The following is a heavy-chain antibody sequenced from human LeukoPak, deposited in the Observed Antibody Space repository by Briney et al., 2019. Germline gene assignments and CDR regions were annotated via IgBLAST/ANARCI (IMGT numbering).Heavy chain of an antibody. Sequence: RLSXAASGFTFXXXXXSWXXXXPXXGXEWXXXXSGSGGSTYYADSVKGRFTISRDNSKNTLYLQMNSLRAEDTAVYYCAKSVLLWFGXXXQFDYWGQGTLVTXXX. CDR3: AKSVLLWFGXXXQFDY. CDR1: GFTFXXXX. D-gene: IGHD3-10*01. CDR2: XSGSGGST. V-gene: IGHV3-23*01. J-gene: IGHJ4*02.